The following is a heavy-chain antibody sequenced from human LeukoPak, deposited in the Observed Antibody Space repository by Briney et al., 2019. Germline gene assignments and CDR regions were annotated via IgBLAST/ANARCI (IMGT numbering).Heavy chain of an antibody. CDR1: GGTFSSYA. Sequence: SVKVSCKASGGTFSSYATSWVRQAPGQGLEWMGGIIPIFGTANYAQKFQGRVTITTDESTSTAYMELSSLRSEDTAVYYCARESVGGKRLFDYWGQGTLVTVSS. CDR3: ARESVGGKRLFDY. D-gene: IGHD3-10*01. CDR2: IIPIFGTA. J-gene: IGHJ4*02. V-gene: IGHV1-69*05.